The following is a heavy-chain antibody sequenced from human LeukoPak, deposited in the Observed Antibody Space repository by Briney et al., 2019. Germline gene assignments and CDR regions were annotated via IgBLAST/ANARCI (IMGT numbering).Heavy chain of an antibody. Sequence: SETLSLTCAVSGGSISSGGFSWSWIRQPPGKGLEWIGYIYHSGTTYNNPSLLSRVTISVDRSKNQFSLKLSSVTAADTAVYYCARQLGYCSSTSCLGWFDPWGQGTLVTVSS. J-gene: IGHJ5*02. CDR2: IYHSGTT. CDR1: GGSISSGGFS. CDR3: ARQLGYCSSTSCLGWFDP. V-gene: IGHV4-30-2*01. D-gene: IGHD2-2*01.